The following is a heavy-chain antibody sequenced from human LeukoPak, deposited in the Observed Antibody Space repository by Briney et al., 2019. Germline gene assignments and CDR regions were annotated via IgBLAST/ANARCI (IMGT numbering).Heavy chain of an antibody. Sequence: GALSLSCAASGFTFSDYYMSWIRQAPGKGLEWVSYISSSSSYTNYADSVKGRFTISRDNAKNSLYLQMNSLRAEDTAVYYCARSPTYQLVYDYWGQGTLVTVSS. V-gene: IGHV3-11*06. J-gene: IGHJ4*02. CDR3: ARSPTYQLVYDY. CDR1: GFTFSDYY. D-gene: IGHD2-2*02. CDR2: ISSSSSYT.